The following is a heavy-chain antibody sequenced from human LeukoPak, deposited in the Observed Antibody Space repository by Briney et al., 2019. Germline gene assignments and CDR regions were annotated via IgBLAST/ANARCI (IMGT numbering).Heavy chain of an antibody. CDR1: GFTFSSYS. CDR3: ARDRSYCGYWPDAFYF. J-gene: IGHJ3*01. CDR2: FSASSSTI. V-gene: IGHV3-48*02. Sequence: GGSLRLSCAASGFTFSSYSMNWARQAPGKGLQWVSYFSASSSTIYYADSVKGRFTISRGNAENSLYLQMNSLRDEDTAVYFCARDRSYCGYWPDAFYFWGQGTMVTVSS. D-gene: IGHD3-10*01.